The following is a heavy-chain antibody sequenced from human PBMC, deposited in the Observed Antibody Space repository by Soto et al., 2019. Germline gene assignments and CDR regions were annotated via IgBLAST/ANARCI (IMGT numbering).Heavy chain of an antibody. J-gene: IGHJ6*02. CDR1: GGSISSGGYS. CDR2: IYYSGST. V-gene: IGHV4-30-2*01. Sequence: PSETLSLTCAVSGGSISSGGYSWSWIRQPPGKGLEWIGYIYYSGSTYYNPSLKSRVTISVDRSKHQFSLKLSSVTAADTAVYYGVAVPYYSGMDVWGQGPTVTVSS. D-gene: IGHD4-17*01. CDR3: VAVPYYSGMDV.